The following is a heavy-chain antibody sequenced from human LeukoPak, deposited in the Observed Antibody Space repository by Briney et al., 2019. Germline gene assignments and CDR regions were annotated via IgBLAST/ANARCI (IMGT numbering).Heavy chain of an antibody. CDR1: GYTFTRYH. CDR2: INPNRGGT. V-gene: IGHV1-2*02. J-gene: IGHJ4*02. D-gene: IGHD3-22*01. CDR3: ARGDSSGYYY. Sequence: ASVKVSCKAPGYTFTRYHMHWVRQAPGQGHEWMGWINPNRGGTDYAQKFQGRVTMTSDTSINTAYMELTSLRSDDTAVFYCARGDSSGYYYWGQGTLVIVSS.